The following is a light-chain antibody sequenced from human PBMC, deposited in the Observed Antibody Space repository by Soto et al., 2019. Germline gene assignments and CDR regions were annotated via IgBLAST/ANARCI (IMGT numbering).Light chain of an antibody. Sequence: DIVMTQSPDSLAVSLGERATINCKSSQSVLYSSNNKNYLAWYQQKPGQPPKLLIYWASTRESGVPDRFSGSGSGKDFTLTISSLKAEDVAVDYCWGPWTFGQGTKVEIK. CDR3: WGPWT. V-gene: IGKV4-1*01. CDR1: QSVLYSSNNKNY. J-gene: IGKJ1*01. CDR2: WAS.